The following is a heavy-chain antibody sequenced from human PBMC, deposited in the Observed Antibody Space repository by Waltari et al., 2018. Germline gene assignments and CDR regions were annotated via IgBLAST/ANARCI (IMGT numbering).Heavy chain of an antibody. Sequence: QVQLQESGPGLVKPSETLPLTCTVPGGPMRNHYWSWIRQPPGKGLEWIGYMFYGGNSGYNPSLKNRVTMSIDASNNHFVLNLTSVTAADTAIYYCARDDTFDLWGQGTMVTVSS. CDR2: MFYGGNS. V-gene: IGHV4-59*11. J-gene: IGHJ3*01. CDR1: GGPMRNHY. CDR3: ARDDTFDL.